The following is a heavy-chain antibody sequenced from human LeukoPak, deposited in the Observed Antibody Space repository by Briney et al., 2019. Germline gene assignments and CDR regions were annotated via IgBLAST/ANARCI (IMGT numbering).Heavy chain of an antibody. CDR3: AKGSAAGRPYYFDY. CDR1: GFIFSNDA. J-gene: IGHJ4*01. Sequence: GGSLRLSCAASGFIFSNDAMSWVRQAPGKGLEWVSAMDSTCGDTSYADSVKGRFAISKDSSKTILYLQMNRLRAEDAAVYFCAKGSAAGRPYYFDYWGHGTLVTASS. D-gene: IGHD6-25*01. CDR2: MDSTCGDT. V-gene: IGHV3-23*01.